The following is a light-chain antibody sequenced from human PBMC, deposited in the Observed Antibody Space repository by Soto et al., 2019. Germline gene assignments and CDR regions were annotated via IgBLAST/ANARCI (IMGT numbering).Light chain of an antibody. CDR2: ANT. V-gene: IGLV1-40*01. CDR3: QSYDSSLSGYV. J-gene: IGLJ1*01. Sequence: QSVLTQPPSESGAPGQRVTISCTGSSSNIGAGFDVHWYQQLPGTAPRLLIYANTKRPSGVPDRFSGSRSGTSISLAISGLRAEDEADYFCQSYDSSLSGYVFGTGTKLTVL. CDR1: SSNIGAGFD.